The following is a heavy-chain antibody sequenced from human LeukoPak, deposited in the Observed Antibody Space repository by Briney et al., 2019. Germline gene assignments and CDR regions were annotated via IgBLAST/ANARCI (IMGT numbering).Heavy chain of an antibody. D-gene: IGHD6-13*01. CDR1: GFTFSDYY. J-gene: IGHJ4*02. Sequence: GGSLRLSCAASGFTFSDYYMSWIRQAPGKGLEWVSYISSSGSTIYYADSVKGRFTISRDNAKNSLYPQMNSLRAEDTAVYYCARRDSSSWYTNFDYWGQGTLVTVSS. V-gene: IGHV3-11*01. CDR3: ARRDSSSWYTNFDY. CDR2: ISSSGSTI.